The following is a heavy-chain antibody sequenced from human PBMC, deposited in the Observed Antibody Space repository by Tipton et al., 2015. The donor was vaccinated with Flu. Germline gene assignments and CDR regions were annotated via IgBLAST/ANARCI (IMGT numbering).Heavy chain of an antibody. CDR3: VRVNLGGFYS. D-gene: IGHD3-16*01. CDR2: IYYRGYT. Sequence: TLSLTCTVSGGSVSSGSYYWSWIRQPPGKGLEWIGHIYYRGYTNYNPPLKSRVTVSLDTSKNYFSLKLTSVTAADTAVYYCVRVNLGGFYSWGQGTLLTVSS. J-gene: IGHJ4*02. V-gene: IGHV4-61*03. CDR1: GGSVSSGSYY.